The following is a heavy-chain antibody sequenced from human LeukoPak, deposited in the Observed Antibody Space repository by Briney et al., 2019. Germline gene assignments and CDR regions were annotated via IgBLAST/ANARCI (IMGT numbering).Heavy chain of an antibody. CDR3: ARDRSYCSSTSGPVDAFDI. D-gene: IGHD2-2*01. J-gene: IGHJ3*02. CDR2: INPNSGGT. CDR1: GYTFTGYY. V-gene: IGHV1-2*02. Sequence: ASVKVSCKASGYTFTGYYMHWVRQAPGQGLEWMGWINPNSGGTNYAQKFQGRVTMTRDTSISTAYMELSRLRSDDTAVYYCARDRSYCSSTSGPVDAFDIWGHGTMVTVSS.